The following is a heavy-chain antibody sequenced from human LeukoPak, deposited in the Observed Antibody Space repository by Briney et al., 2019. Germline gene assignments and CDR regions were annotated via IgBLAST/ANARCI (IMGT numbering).Heavy chain of an antibody. D-gene: IGHD2-2*01. Sequence: GAWVKVSCKASGYTLTGYYMHWVRQAPGQGLEWMGWINPKSGGTDYAQKFQGRVTMTRDTSISTAYMELSRLRSDDTAVYYCARGSCSSTSCQLRAWYYYGMDVWGQGTTVTVSS. CDR2: INPKSGGT. CDR1: GYTLTGYY. J-gene: IGHJ6*02. CDR3: ARGSCSSTSCQLRAWYYYGMDV. V-gene: IGHV1-2*02.